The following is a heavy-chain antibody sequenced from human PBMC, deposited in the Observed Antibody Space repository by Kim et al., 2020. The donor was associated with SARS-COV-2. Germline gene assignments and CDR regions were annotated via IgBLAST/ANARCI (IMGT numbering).Heavy chain of an antibody. V-gene: IGHV4-39*07. Sequence: SETLSLTCTVSGGSISSSSYYWGWIRQPPGKGLEWIGSIYYSGSTYYNPSLKSRVTISVDTSKNQFSLKLSSVTAADTAVYYCARSTPSSGWYDFDYWGQGTLVTVSS. J-gene: IGHJ4*02. CDR2: IYYSGST. CDR1: GGSISSSSYY. D-gene: IGHD6-19*01. CDR3: ARSTPSSGWYDFDY.